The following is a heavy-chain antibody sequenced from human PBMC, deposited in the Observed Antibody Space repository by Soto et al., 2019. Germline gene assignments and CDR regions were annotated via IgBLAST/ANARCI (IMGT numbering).Heavy chain of an antibody. V-gene: IGHV4-39*01. CDR1: GGSISSSSYY. CDR3: ARQGLWLHYYFDY. D-gene: IGHD5-18*01. J-gene: IGHJ4*02. Sequence: QLQMQESGPGLVKPSETLSLTCTVSGGSISSSSYYWGWIRQPPGKGLEWIGSIYYSGSTYYNPSLKSRVTISVDTSKNQFSLKLSSVTAADTAVYYCARQGLWLHYYFDYWGQGTLVTVSS. CDR2: IYYSGST.